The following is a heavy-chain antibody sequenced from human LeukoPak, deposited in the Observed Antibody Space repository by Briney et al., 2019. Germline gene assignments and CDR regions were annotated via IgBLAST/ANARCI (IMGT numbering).Heavy chain of an antibody. J-gene: IGHJ4*02. V-gene: IGHV3-69-1*01. CDR1: GFTLNDHY. CDR2: ISSSSYI. Sequence: GGSLRLSCEVSGFTLNDHYIDWVRQAPGKGLEWVSSISSSSYIYYADSVKGRFTISRDNAKNSLYLQMNSLRAEDTAVYYCAREILAPGKTHDYWGQGTLVTVSS. CDR3: AREILAPGKTHDY.